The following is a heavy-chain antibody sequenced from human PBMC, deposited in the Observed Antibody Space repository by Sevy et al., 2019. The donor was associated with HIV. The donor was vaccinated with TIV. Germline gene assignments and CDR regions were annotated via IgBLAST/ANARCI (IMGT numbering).Heavy chain of an antibody. J-gene: IGHJ5*02. D-gene: IGHD3-22*01. CDR3: ATGSGYDYDSSGQEWFDP. CDR1: RFTFSSFW. CDR2: IKQEGSEK. Sequence: GGSLRLSCAASRFTFSSFWMSWVRQAPGKGLEWLANIKQEGSEKYYVDSVKGRFTISRDNAKKSLYLQMNSLRVEDTAVYYCATGSGYDYDSSGQEWFDPWGQGTLVTVSS. V-gene: IGHV3-7*01.